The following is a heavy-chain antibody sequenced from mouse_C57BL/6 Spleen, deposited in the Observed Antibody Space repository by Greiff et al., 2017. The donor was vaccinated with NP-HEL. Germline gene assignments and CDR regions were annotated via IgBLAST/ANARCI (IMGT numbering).Heavy chain of an antibody. Sequence: VKLMESGPGLVAPSQSLSITCTVSGFSLTSYGVHWVRQPPGKGLEWLVVIWSDGSTTYNSALKSRLSISKDNSKSQVFLKMNSLQTDDTAMYYCARQEDYYGSSYEEYYAMDYWGQGTSVTVSS. V-gene: IGHV2-6-1*01. CDR3: ARQEDYYGSSYEEYYAMDY. D-gene: IGHD1-1*01. CDR1: GFSLTSYG. J-gene: IGHJ4*01. CDR2: IWSDGST.